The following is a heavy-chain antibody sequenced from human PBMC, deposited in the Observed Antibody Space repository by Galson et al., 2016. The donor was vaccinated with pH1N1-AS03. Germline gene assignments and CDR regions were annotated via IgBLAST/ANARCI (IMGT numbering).Heavy chain of an antibody. CDR3: ARAPFIVGVEAATPGAFDI. CDR1: GYTFTDYA. J-gene: IGHJ3*02. Sequence: SVKVSCKASGYTFTDYALSWVRQAPGQGLEWMGWIRTYNGDANYAEKFQGRVTMTTDTSTSTAYMELRSLRSDDTAVYYCARAPFIVGVEAATPGAFDIWGQGTTVTVSS. D-gene: IGHD2-15*01. CDR2: IRTYNGDA. V-gene: IGHV1-18*04.